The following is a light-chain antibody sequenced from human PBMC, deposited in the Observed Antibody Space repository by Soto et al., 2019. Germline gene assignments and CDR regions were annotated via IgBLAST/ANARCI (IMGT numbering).Light chain of an antibody. CDR1: QSVSSN. CDR3: QQYNNWPRT. J-gene: IGKJ1*01. V-gene: IGKV3-15*01. CDR2: GAS. Sequence: EIVMTQSPATLYVSPGERATLSCRASQSVSSNLAWYQQKPGQAPRLLIYGASTRATGIPARFSGSGSGTEFTRTIRSLQSEDFAVYYCQQYNNWPRTFGQGTKVEIK.